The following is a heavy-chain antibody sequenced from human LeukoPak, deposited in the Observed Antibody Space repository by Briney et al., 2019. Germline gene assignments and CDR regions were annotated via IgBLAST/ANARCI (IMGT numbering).Heavy chain of an antibody. CDR1: GFTFSSYG. D-gene: IGHD2-15*01. CDR3: ARDSYCNGNRCYLTTPY. CDR2: IWYDGSNK. V-gene: IGHV3-33*01. Sequence: PGGSLRLSCAASGFTFSSYGMHWVRQAPGKGLEGVAVIWYDGSNKYYADSVKGRFTISRDNSKNTLYLQMNSLRAEDTAVYYCARDSYCNGNRCYLTTPYWGQGTLVTVSS. J-gene: IGHJ4*02.